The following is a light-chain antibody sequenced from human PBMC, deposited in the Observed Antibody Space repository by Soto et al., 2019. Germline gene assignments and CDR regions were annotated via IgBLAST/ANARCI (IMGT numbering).Light chain of an antibody. CDR1: QSISSW. V-gene: IGKV1-5*03. CDR2: KAS. CDR3: QQYNSYSPYT. J-gene: IGKJ2*01. Sequence: DIQMTQSPSTLSASVGDRVTITCRARQSISSWLAWYQQKPGKAPKLQIYKASSLESGVPSRFSGSGSGTEFTLTISSLQPDDFATYYCQQYNSYSPYTFGQGTKLEIK.